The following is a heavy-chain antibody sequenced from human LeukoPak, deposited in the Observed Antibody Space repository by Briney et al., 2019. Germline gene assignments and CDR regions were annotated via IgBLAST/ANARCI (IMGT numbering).Heavy chain of an antibody. CDR2: ISGSGRT. D-gene: IGHD3-22*01. CDR3: AKDGPDSSGYYMVRFLDY. CDR1: GFTFSNYA. J-gene: IGHJ4*02. Sequence: GGSLSLSCAASGFTFSNYAMSWVRQAPGKGLEWVSSISGSGRTYYADSVKGRFTISRDDSRNTLYLQMNSLRAEDTAVYYCAKDGPDSSGYYMVRFLDYWGQGTLVTVSS. V-gene: IGHV3-23*01.